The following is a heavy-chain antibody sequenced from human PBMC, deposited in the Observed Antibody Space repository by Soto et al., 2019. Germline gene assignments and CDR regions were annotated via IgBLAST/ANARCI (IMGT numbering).Heavy chain of an antibody. D-gene: IGHD3-10*01. CDR2: INAGSGNA. CDR3: ARDQFYFSTGTASGVGGY. J-gene: IGHJ4*02. CDR1: GYTFPNYA. V-gene: IGHV1-3*01. Sequence: LVQSEPEVKKSGASVKVSCKASGYTFPNYAILWLRQAPGQGLEWVGWINAGSGNAQYSEKFQGRVTITRDTSATTVYMELSSLRSEDTAVYYCARDQFYFSTGTASGVGGYWGQGTLVTVSS.